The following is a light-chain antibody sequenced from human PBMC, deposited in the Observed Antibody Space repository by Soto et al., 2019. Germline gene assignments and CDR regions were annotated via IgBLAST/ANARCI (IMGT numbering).Light chain of an antibody. CDR2: AAS. CDR3: HQSYRPHT. V-gene: IGKV1-39*01. J-gene: IGKJ2*01. CDR1: QSISSY. Sequence: EIQMTQSPSSLSASVGDRVTLTCRASQSISSYLNWYQQKPGKAPKLLIYAASSLQSGVPSRFSGSGSGTDFTLTIRRRQPEDFTYYYCHQSYRPHTFGQGTKLEIK.